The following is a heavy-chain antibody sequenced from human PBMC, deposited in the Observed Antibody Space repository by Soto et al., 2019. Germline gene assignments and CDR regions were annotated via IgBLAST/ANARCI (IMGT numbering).Heavy chain of an antibody. D-gene: IGHD5-12*01. V-gene: IGHV4-30-4*01. Sequence: SETLSLTCTVSGGSISSGDYYWSWIRQPPGKGLEWIGYIYYSGSTYYNPSLKSRVTISVDTSKNQFSLKLSSVTAADTAVYYCARGARGLNFDYWGQGTLVTVSS. CDR1: GGSISSGDYY. J-gene: IGHJ4*02. CDR3: ARGARGLNFDY. CDR2: IYYSGST.